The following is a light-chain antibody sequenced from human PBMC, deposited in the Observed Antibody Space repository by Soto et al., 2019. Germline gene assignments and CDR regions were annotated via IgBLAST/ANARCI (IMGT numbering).Light chain of an antibody. CDR2: EVS. Sequence: QSALTQPASVSGSPGQSITISCTGTSSDVGGYNYVSWYQQHPGKAPKLMIYEVSNRPPGGSNRLSGSESGNTASLTISGLQAEEEADDYCSSYTTSSSPRVFGGGTKLTVL. CDR1: SSDVGGYNY. J-gene: IGLJ3*02. V-gene: IGLV2-14*01. CDR3: SSYTTSSSPRV.